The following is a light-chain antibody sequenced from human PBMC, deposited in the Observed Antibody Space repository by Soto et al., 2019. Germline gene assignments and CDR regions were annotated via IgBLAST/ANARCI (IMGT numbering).Light chain of an antibody. Sequence: EIVMTQSPASLSVSPGESVTHSCRASQSVTNYIAWYQQKPGQAPRLLIYGASSRATGIPDRFSGSGSGTDFTLTISRLEPEDFAMYYCHQYGSSPLTFGGGTKVDI. J-gene: IGKJ4*01. CDR3: HQYGSSPLT. CDR1: QSVTNY. CDR2: GAS. V-gene: IGKV3-20*01.